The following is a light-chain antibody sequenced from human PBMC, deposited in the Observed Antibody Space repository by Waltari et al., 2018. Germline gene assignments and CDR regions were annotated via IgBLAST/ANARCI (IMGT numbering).Light chain of an antibody. CDR1: SGSIASNY. V-gene: IGLV6-57*03. Sequence: NFMLTQPHSVSESPGKTVTISCTRSSGSIASNYVQWYQQRPGSAPTTVIYEDNQRPSGFPDRFSGSIDSSSNSASLTISGLKTEDEADYYCQSYDSSLWVFGGGTKLTVL. CDR3: QSYDSSLWV. J-gene: IGLJ3*02. CDR2: EDN.